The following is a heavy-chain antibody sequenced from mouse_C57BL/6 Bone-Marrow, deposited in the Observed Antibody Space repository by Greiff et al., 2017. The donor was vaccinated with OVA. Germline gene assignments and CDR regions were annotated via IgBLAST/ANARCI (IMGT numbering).Heavy chain of an antibody. V-gene: IGHV5-16*01. D-gene: IGHD4-1*01. Sequence: EVMLVESEGGLVQPGSSMKLSCTASGFTFSDYYMAWVRQVPEKGLEWVANINYDGSSTYYLDSLKSRFIISRDNAKNILYLQMSSLKSEDTATYYCAREKRGRYDYWGQGTTLTVSS. J-gene: IGHJ2*01. CDR1: GFTFSDYY. CDR2: INYDGSST. CDR3: AREKRGRYDY.